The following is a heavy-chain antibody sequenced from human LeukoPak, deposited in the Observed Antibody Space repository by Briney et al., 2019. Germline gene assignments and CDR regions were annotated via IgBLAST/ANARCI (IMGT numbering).Heavy chain of an antibody. V-gene: IGHV4-59*01. CDR2: IYYSGTT. CDR3: AREDYCSGGSCYSGYFQH. J-gene: IGHJ1*01. Sequence: SATLSLTCTVSGGSISSYYWSWIRQPPGKGLEWIGYIYYSGTTNYNPSLKSRVTISVDTSKNQFSLKLSSVTAADTAVYYCAREDYCSGGSCYSGYFQHWGQGTLVTVSS. D-gene: IGHD2-15*01. CDR1: GGSISSYY.